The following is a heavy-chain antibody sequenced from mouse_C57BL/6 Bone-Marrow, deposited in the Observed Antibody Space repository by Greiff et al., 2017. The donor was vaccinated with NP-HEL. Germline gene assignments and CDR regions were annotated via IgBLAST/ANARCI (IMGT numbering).Heavy chain of an antibody. J-gene: IGHJ4*01. D-gene: IGHD1-1*02. Sequence: VQLQQSGPELVKPGASVKISCKASGYAFSSSWMNWVKQRPGKGLEWIGRIYPGDGDTNYNGKFKGKATLTADKSSSTAYMQLSSLTSEDSAVYFCARSLCYYAMDYWGQGTSVTVSS. CDR1: GYAFSSSW. V-gene: IGHV1-82*01. CDR3: ARSLCYYAMDY. CDR2: IYPGDGDT.